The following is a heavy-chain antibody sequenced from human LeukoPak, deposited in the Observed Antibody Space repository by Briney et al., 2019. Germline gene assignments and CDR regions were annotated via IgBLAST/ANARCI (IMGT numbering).Heavy chain of an antibody. D-gene: IGHD6-13*01. CDR2: ISRTGNSI. CDR3: ARGPYSSNWYVDY. CDR1: GFTLSSYE. J-gene: IGHJ4*02. V-gene: IGHV3-48*03. Sequence: GGSLRLSCAASGFTLSSYEMNWVRLAPGKGLEWFSYISRTGNSIYYADSVKGRFTISRDSAKNSLYLQMNSLRAEDTAVYYCARGPYSSNWYVDYWGQGTLVTVAS.